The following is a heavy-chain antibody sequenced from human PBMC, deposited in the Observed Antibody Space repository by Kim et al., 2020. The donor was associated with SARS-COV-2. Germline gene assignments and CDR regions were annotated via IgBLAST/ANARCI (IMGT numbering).Heavy chain of an antibody. V-gene: IGHV3-33*05. D-gene: IGHD6-19*01. CDR2: ISYDGSNK. J-gene: IGHJ3*02. CDR3: ARGWEVAEWLATRSGAFDI. Sequence: GGSLRLSCAASGFTFSSYGMHWVRQAPGKGLEWVAVISYDGSNKYYADSVKGRFTISRDNSKNTLYLQMNSLRAEDTAVYYCARGWEVAEWLATRSGAFDIWGQGTMVTVSS. CDR1: GFTFSSYG.